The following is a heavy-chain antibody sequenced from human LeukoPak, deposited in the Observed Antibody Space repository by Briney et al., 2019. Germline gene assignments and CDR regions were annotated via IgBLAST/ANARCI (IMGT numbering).Heavy chain of an antibody. CDR2: IYDSGST. CDR1: GGSISSYH. Sequence: SETLSLTCTVSGGSISSYHWSWIRQPPGKGLEWIGYIYDSGSTNYNPSLKSRVTISVDTSKNQSSLKVSSVTAADTAVYYCASLTTADAFDIWGQGTMVTVSS. V-gene: IGHV4-59*01. CDR3: ASLTTADAFDI. J-gene: IGHJ3*02. D-gene: IGHD3-22*01.